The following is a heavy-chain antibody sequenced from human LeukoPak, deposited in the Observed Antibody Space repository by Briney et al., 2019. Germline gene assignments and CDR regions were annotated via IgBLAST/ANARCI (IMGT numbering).Heavy chain of an antibody. CDR1: GGSISSSSYY. CDR3: ARVRVGATKTPFDY. CDR2: IYYSGST. D-gene: IGHD1-26*01. V-gene: IGHV4-61*05. Sequence: SETLSLTCTVSGGSISSSSYYWSWIRQPPGKGLEWIGYIYYSGSTNYNPSLKSRVTISVDTSKNQFSLKLSSVTAADTAVYYCARVRVGATKTPFDYWGQGTLVTVSS. J-gene: IGHJ4*02.